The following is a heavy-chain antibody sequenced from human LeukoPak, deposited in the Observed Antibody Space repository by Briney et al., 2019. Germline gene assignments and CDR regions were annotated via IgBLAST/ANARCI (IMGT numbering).Heavy chain of an antibody. Sequence: PSETLSLPCAVYGGSFSGYDWSWIRQPPGKGLEWIGEINHSGSTNYNPSLKSRVTISVDTSKNQFSLKLSSVTAADTAVYYCHYSSGWYGSITDYWAKGILVTVSS. CDR3: HYSSGWYGSITDY. J-gene: IGHJ4*02. CDR1: GGSFSGYD. D-gene: IGHD6-19*01. CDR2: INHSGST. V-gene: IGHV4-34*01.